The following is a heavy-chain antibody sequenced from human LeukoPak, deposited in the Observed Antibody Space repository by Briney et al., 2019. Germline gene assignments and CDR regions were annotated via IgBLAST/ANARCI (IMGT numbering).Heavy chain of an antibody. J-gene: IGHJ5*02. Sequence: AGRSLRLSCAASRFTFSNYGMHWVRQAPGKGLEWLAVVSSDGSIDYYADSVRGRFTVSRDNSKNTMFLQFNTLRPEDTAVYYCAREAMGTTFSAWFDPWGQGTLVTVSS. V-gene: IGHV3-30*03. CDR1: RFTFSNYG. CDR3: AREAMGTTFSAWFDP. CDR2: VSSDGSID. D-gene: IGHD1-7*01.